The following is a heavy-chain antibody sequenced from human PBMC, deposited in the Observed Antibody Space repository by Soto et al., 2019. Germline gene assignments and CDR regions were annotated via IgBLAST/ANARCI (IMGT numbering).Heavy chain of an antibody. J-gene: IGHJ6*02. V-gene: IGHV3-43*01. CDR3: AKDIPLRGELPYYYYGMDV. CDR1: GFPFDDYT. Sequence: PGGSLRLSCAASGFPFDDYTMHWVRQAPGKGLEWVSLISWDGGSTYYADSVKGRFTISRDNSKNSLYLQMNSLRTEDTALYYCAKDIPLRGELPYYYYGMDVWGQGTTVTVSS. CDR2: ISWDGGST. D-gene: IGHD1-26*01.